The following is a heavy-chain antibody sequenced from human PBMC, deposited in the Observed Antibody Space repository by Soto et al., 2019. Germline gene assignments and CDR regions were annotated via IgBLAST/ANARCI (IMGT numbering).Heavy chain of an antibody. J-gene: IGHJ3*01. CDR3: AKERTSYPGALDDAFDG. CDR1: GFMFSSYA. Sequence: LRLSCVGSGFMFSSYAMSWVRLAPGKGTEWVSGISGSAKKISYTDSVKGRFSISRDNSKSTLFLQMDSLGAEDTAMYFCAKERTSYPGALDDAFDGWGPGTMVTVSS. CDR2: ISGSAKKI. V-gene: IGHV3-23*01. D-gene: IGHD1-26*01.